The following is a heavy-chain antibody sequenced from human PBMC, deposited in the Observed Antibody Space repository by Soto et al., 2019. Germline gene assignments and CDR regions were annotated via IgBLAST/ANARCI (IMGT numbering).Heavy chain of an antibody. CDR2: IYYSGST. D-gene: IGHD3-9*01. J-gene: IGHJ3*02. CDR1: GASISSYY. CDR3: ARVRRGAYDILTGYSHPDAFDI. V-gene: IGHV4-59*01. Sequence: SETLSLTCTVSGASISSYYWSWIRQPPGKGLEWIGYIYYSGSTNYNPSLKSRVTISVDTSKNQFSLKLSSVTAADTAVYYCARVRRGAYDILTGYSHPDAFDIWGQGTMVTVS.